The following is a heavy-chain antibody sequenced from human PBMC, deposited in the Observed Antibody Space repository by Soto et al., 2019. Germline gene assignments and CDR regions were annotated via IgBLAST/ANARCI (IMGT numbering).Heavy chain of an antibody. CDR3: ARGTAADDTIDY. Sequence: ASVKVSCKASGYTFTSYDINWVRQATGQGLEWMGWMNPNSGNTGYAQKFQGRVTMTRNTSISTAYMELSSLRSEDTAVYYCARGTAADDTIDYWGQGTLVTVSS. D-gene: IGHD6-13*01. J-gene: IGHJ4*02. CDR2: MNPNSGNT. V-gene: IGHV1-8*01. CDR1: GYTFTSYD.